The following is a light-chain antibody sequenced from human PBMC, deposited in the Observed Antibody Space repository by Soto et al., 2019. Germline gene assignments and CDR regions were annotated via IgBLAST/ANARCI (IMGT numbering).Light chain of an antibody. CDR1: QSLRSS. CDR2: GAS. CDR3: QQYGSSPPT. J-gene: IGKJ1*01. V-gene: IGKV3-20*01. Sequence: ERMMTQSPDTLSVSLGERATISCRASQSLRSSLAWYQQKPGQAPRILIYGASSRATGIPDRFSGSGSGTDFTLTISRLEPEDFEVYYCQQYGSSPPTFGQGTKVDIK.